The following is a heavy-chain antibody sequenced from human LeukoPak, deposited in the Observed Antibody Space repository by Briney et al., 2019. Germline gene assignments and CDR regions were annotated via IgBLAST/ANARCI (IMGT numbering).Heavy chain of an antibody. D-gene: IGHD1-26*01. J-gene: IGHJ4*02. CDR3: ARHRSGSYVDY. Sequence: PSETLSLTCTVSGGSISSYYWSWIRQPPGKGLEWIAYISDIGSINYNPSLKSRVTISVDTSKNQFSLKLSSVTAADTAVYYCARHRSGSYVDYWGQGTLVTVSS. V-gene: IGHV4-59*08. CDR1: GGSISSYY. CDR2: ISDIGSI.